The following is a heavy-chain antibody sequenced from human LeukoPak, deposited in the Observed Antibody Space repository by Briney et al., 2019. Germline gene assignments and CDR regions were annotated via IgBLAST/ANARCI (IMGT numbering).Heavy chain of an antibody. CDR3: AGTPWFGELTLDY. Sequence: ASLKVSCKASGFTFTSSTIQWVRQARGQRLEWIGWIVVGSGNTNYAQKFQERVIITRDMSTTKVYMELSSLRSEDTAVYYCAGTPWFGELTLDYWGQGTLVTVSS. CDR1: GFTFTSST. CDR2: IVVGSGNT. J-gene: IGHJ4*02. D-gene: IGHD3-10*01. V-gene: IGHV1-58*02.